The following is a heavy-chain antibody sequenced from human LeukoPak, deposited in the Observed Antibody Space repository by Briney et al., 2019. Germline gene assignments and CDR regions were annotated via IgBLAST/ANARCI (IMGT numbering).Heavy chain of an antibody. V-gene: IGHV4-59*01. CDR2: VDHTGST. D-gene: IGHD6-6*01. CDR3: ARAVEGGYSSSSWGYYYYMDV. J-gene: IGHJ6*03. Sequence: PSETLSLTCAVSDDSITMYYWTWIRQPPGKGLEWIGYVDHTGSTNFNPSLNGRVSISRDTSKNLFSLRLRSVTAADTAVYYCARAVEGGYSSSSWGYYYYMDVWGKGTTVTVSS. CDR1: DDSITMYY.